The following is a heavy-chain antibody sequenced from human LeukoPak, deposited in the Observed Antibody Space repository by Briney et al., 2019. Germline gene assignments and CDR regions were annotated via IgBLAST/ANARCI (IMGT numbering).Heavy chain of an antibody. CDR3: ARHEAEMATILGGY. CDR2: IYHSGST. Sequence: SETLSLTCAVSGYSISRGYYWGWIRQPPGKGLEWIGSIYHSGSTYYNPSLKSRVTISVDTSKNQFSLKLSSVTAADTAVYYCARHEAEMATILGGYWGQGTLVTVSS. CDR1: GYSISRGYY. J-gene: IGHJ4*02. D-gene: IGHD5-24*01. V-gene: IGHV4-38-2*01.